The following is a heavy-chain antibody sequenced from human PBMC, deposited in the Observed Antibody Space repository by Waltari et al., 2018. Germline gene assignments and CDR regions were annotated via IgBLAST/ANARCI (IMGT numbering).Heavy chain of an antibody. Sequence: QVQVQESGPGLVKPSETLSLTCTVPGASIRSYFWSWIRQPAGKGLEWIGRVYTSGSTNYNPSLKSRVTMSIDTSKNQFSLKLSSVTAADTAVYYCVRDGGAIFDYWGQGTLVTVSS. J-gene: IGHJ4*02. V-gene: IGHV4-4*07. CDR3: VRDGGAIFDY. D-gene: IGHD3-10*01. CDR1: GASIRSYF. CDR2: VYTSGST.